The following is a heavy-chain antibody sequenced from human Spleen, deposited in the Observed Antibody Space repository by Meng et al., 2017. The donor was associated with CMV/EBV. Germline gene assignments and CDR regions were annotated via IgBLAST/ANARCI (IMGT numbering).Heavy chain of an antibody. J-gene: IGHJ5*02. Sequence: SETLSLTCSVSGHYISSDYYWGWIRQPPGKGLEWIGSIHHSGNTYYNPSLKSRVTISVDTSKNQFSLELNSVVAADTAVYYCARERHGYCSSTSCLNWFDPWGQGALVTVSS. V-gene: IGHV4-38-2*02. CDR1: GHYISSDYY. CDR3: ARERHGYCSSTSCLNWFDP. D-gene: IGHD2-2*01. CDR2: IHHSGNT.